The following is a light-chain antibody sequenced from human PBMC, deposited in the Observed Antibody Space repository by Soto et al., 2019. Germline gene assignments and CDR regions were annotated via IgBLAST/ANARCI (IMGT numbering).Light chain of an antibody. J-gene: IGKJ1*01. CDR3: QQRSNWPPWT. V-gene: IGKV3-11*01. Sequence: EIVLTQTPATLSLSPGERATLSCRASQSVSSYLAWYQHKPGQAPRLXXYDASNRATGIPARFSGSGSGTDFTLTTSSLEPEDFAVYYCQQRSNWPPWTFGQGTKVDIK. CDR2: DAS. CDR1: QSVSSY.